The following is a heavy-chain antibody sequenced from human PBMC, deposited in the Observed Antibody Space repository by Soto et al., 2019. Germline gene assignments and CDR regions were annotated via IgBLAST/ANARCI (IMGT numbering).Heavy chain of an antibody. Sequence: GGSLRLSCAASGFTFSTFGMHWVRQAPGKGLEWVAVISYDGSNEFYADSVKGRFTISRDNSKNTLSLQMNSLRAEDTAVYYCAKDRHRLGYCSGGSYYSGGIDYWGQGTLVTVSS. V-gene: IGHV3-30*18. J-gene: IGHJ4*02. CDR2: ISYDGSNE. CDR3: AKDRHRLGYCSGGSYYSGGIDY. D-gene: IGHD2-15*01. CDR1: GFTFSTFG.